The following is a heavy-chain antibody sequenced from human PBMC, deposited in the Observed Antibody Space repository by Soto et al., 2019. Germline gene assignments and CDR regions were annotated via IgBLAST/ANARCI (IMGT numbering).Heavy chain of an antibody. CDR3: ARIGRTADLDY. CDR2: INHSGST. J-gene: IGHJ4*02. CDR1: GGSFSGYY. Sequence: SETLSLTCAVYGGSFSGYYWSWIRQPPGKGLEWIGEINHSGSTNYNPSLKSRVTISVDTSKNQFSLKLSSVTAADTAVYYCARIGRTADLDYWGQGTLVTVSS. V-gene: IGHV4-34*01.